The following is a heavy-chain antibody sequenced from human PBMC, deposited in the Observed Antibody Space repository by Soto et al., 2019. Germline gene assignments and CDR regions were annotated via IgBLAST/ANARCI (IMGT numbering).Heavy chain of an antibody. D-gene: IGHD4-17*01. CDR1: GFTVSSNY. V-gene: IGHV3-53*01. J-gene: IGHJ6*02. CDR3: ASTVTMRYLLGYYYYCGMDV. CDR2: IYSGGST. Sequence: EVQLVESGGGLIQPGGSLRLSCAASGFTVSSNYMSWVRQAPGKGLEWVSVIYSGGSTYYADSVKGRFTISRDNSKNKLYLQMNSLRAEDTAVYYCASTVTMRYLLGYYYYCGMDVWGQGTTVTVSS.